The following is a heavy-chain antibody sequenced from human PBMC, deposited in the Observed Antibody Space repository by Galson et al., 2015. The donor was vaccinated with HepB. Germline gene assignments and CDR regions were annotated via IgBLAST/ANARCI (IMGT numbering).Heavy chain of an antibody. V-gene: IGHV1-2*02. CDR1: GYTFTGYY. J-gene: IGHJ6*03. Sequence: SVKVSCKASGYTFTGYYMHWVRQAPGQGLEWMGWINPNSGGTNYAQKFQGRVTMTRDTSISTAYMELSRLRSDDTAVYYCARGTHIVVVPAAPKTHYYYMDVWGKGTTVTVSS. CDR2: INPNSGGT. D-gene: IGHD2-2*01. CDR3: ARGTHIVVVPAAPKTHYYYMDV.